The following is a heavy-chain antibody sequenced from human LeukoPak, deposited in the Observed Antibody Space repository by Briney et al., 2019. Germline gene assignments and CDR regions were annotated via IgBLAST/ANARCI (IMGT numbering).Heavy chain of an antibody. Sequence: PGRSLRLSCAASGFTFSEYAMHWVRQAPGKGLEWVALIWYDGSNKYYADSVKGRFTISRDNSKNTLYLQMNSLRVEDTAVYYCARDQYYYDSSGYFYDFWGQGTLVTVSS. V-gene: IGHV3-33*08. CDR1: GFTFSEYA. J-gene: IGHJ4*02. CDR2: IWYDGSNK. CDR3: ARDQYYYDSSGYFYDF. D-gene: IGHD3-22*01.